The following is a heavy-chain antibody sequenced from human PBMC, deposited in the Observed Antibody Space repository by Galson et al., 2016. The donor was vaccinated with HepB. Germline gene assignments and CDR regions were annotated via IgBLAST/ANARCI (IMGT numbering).Heavy chain of an antibody. V-gene: IGHV3-33*01. CDR1: GFNFNDYN. CDR3: AREFHGNYAGDY. J-gene: IGHJ4*02. Sequence: LRLPCATSGFNFNDYNMHWVRQAPGKGLEWVAIIWYDGTIKFYADSVQGRFTISRDTSKNTVSLQMSSLSVEDAGFYYCAREFHGNYAGDYWGQGTLVAVSS. D-gene: IGHD4-17*01. CDR2: IWYDGTIK.